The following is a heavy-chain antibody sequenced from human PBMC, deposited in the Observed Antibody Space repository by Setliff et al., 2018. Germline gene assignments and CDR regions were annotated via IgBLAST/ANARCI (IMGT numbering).Heavy chain of an antibody. CDR1: GGPISSGDYY. CDR3: ARESRYYYDDLGTLDY. CDR2: IYSSGST. D-gene: IGHD3-22*01. J-gene: IGHJ4*02. V-gene: IGHV4-30-4*08. Sequence: SSETLSLTCTVSGGPISSGDYYWSWIRQPPGKGLEWIGYIYSSGSTYYNPSLKSRVSISVDTSKNQFSLKLSSVTAADTAVYYCARESRYYYDDLGTLDYWGQGTLVTVSS.